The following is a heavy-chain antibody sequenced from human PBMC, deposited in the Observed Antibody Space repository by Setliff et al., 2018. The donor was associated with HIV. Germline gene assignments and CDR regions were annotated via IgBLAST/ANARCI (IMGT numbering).Heavy chain of an antibody. CDR1: GFTFSRYG. Sequence: PGGSLRLSCAASGFTFSRYGMHWVRQAPGKGLEWVAFISYDGSKKYDADFVKGRFTISRDNSKNTLYLQMNSLRTDDTAVYFCAPWRGIFETSGYYRYWGQGTLVTVSS. J-gene: IGHJ4*02. V-gene: IGHV3-30*04. CDR3: APWRGIFETSGYYRY. CDR2: ISYDGSKK. D-gene: IGHD3-3*01.